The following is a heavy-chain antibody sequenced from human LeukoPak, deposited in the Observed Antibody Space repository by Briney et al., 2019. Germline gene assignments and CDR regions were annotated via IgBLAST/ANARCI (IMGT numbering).Heavy chain of an antibody. CDR2: ISPNSDVT. CDR3: ARIPTAEGFDP. V-gene: IGHV1-2*02. J-gene: IGHJ5*02. CDR1: GYTFTGYY. D-gene: IGHD1-14*01. Sequence: EASVKVSCKASGYTFTGYYIHWVRQAPGQGLEWMGWISPNSDVTHYAEKFQGRVTMTKDTSISTAYMELSSLRSEDTAVYYCARIPTAEGFDPWDQGTLVTVSS.